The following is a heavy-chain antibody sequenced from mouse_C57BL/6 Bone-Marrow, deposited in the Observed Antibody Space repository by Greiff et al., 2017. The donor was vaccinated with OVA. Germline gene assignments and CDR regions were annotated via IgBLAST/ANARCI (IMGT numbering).Heavy chain of an antibody. CDR3: SLTTVVATGDY. J-gene: IGHJ2*01. CDR2: IRLKSDNYAT. Sequence: EVQRVESGGGLVQPGGSMKLSCVASGFTFSNYWMNWVRQSPEKGLEWVAQIRLKSDNYATHYAESVKGRFTISRDDSKSSVYLQMNNLRAEDTGIYYCSLTTVVATGDYWGQGTTLTVSS. CDR1: GFTFSNYW. D-gene: IGHD1-1*01. V-gene: IGHV6-3*01.